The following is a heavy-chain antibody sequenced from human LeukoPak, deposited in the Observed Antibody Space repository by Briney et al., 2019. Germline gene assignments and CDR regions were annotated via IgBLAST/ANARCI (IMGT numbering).Heavy chain of an antibody. CDR2: IYPGASDT. D-gene: IGHD2-21*01. CDR1: GYSFSSYW. CDR3: ARKPHISISPFDY. Sequence: GESLKISCKGSGYSFSSYWIAWVRQMPGKGLEWMGIIYPGASDTRYSPSFQGQVTISVDKSISTAYLQWSSLKASDTAMYYCARKPHISISPFDYWGQGTLVTVSS. J-gene: IGHJ4*02. V-gene: IGHV5-51*01.